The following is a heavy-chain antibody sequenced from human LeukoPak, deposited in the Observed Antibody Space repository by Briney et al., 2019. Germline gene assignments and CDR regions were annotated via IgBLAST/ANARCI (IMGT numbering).Heavy chain of an antibody. Sequence: ASVKVSCKASGYTFTSYGISWVRQAPGQGLEWMGWISGYNGNTKYAQKFQGRVTMTRDTSTSTAYMELSSLRSEDTAVYYCATRDIVVVVAASGSYYYMDVWGKGTTVTVSS. CDR2: ISGYNGNT. J-gene: IGHJ6*03. CDR1: GYTFTSYG. V-gene: IGHV1-18*01. CDR3: ATRDIVVVVAASGSYYYMDV. D-gene: IGHD2-15*01.